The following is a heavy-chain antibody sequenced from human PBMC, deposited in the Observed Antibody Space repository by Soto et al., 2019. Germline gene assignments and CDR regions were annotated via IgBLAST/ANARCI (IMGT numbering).Heavy chain of an antibody. D-gene: IGHD4-17*01. CDR2: MWGDGSDQ. J-gene: IGHJ4*02. CDR1: GFTFSAYS. Sequence: GGSLRLSCSASGFTFSAYSMHWVRQAPGKGLEWVAVMWGDGSDQYYGDSVKGRFTISRDNSKNTLYLQMSSLRADDTAFYYCVSDFGDYKFDSWGQGTLVTVSS. CDR3: VSDFGDYKFDS. V-gene: IGHV3-33*01.